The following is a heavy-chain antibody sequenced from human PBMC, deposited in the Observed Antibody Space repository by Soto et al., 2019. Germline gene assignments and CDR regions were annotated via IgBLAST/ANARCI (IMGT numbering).Heavy chain of an antibody. Sequence: SQTLSLTCAVSGDSVASNSAAWNLIRQSPSRGLEWLGRTYYRSKWYNDYAVSVKSRITINPDTSKNQFSLQLNSVTPEDTAVYYCARERPGSSSSRHYYFDYWGQGTLVTVSS. D-gene: IGHD6-13*01. V-gene: IGHV6-1*01. CDR1: GDSVASNSAA. J-gene: IGHJ4*02. CDR2: TYYRSKWYN. CDR3: ARERPGSSSSRHYYFDY.